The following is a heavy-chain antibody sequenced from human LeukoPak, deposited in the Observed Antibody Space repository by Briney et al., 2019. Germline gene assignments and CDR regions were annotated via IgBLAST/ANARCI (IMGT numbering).Heavy chain of an antibody. Sequence: GGSLRLSCAASGFTFSSYGMHWVRQAPGKGLEWVAVISYDGSNKYYADSVKGRFTISRDNSKNTLYLQMNSLRAEDTAVYYCASSCRSGSYGAFDIWGQGTMVTVSS. CDR1: GFTFSSYG. CDR3: ASSCRSGSYGAFDI. D-gene: IGHD1-26*01. V-gene: IGHV3-30*04. CDR2: ISYDGSNK. J-gene: IGHJ3*02.